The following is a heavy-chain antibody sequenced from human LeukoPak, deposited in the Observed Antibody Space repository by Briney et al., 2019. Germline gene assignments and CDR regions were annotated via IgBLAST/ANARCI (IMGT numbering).Heavy chain of an antibody. J-gene: IGHJ5*02. Sequence: GGSLRLSCAASGFTFSSYGMHWVRQAPGKGLEWVAVISYDGSNKYYADSVKGRFTISRDNSKNTLYLQMNSLRAEDTAVYYCAKEITMIVVVTYNWFDPWGQGTLVTVSS. CDR1: GFTFSSYG. CDR2: ISYDGSNK. V-gene: IGHV3-30*18. CDR3: AKEITMIVVVTYNWFDP. D-gene: IGHD3-22*01.